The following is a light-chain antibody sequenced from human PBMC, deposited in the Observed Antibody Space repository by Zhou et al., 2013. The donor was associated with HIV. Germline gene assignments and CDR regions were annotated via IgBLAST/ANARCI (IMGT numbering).Light chain of an antibody. Sequence: IQMTQSPSTLSASVGDRVTITCRASQSISTWLAWYQQKPGTVPKLLIYKASSLDSGVPSRFSGSGSGTEFTLTISSLQPDDFAVYHCQQYNTYPRTFGQGTKVE. CDR3: QQYNTYPRT. J-gene: IGKJ1*01. CDR2: KAS. CDR1: QSISTW. V-gene: IGKV1-5*03.